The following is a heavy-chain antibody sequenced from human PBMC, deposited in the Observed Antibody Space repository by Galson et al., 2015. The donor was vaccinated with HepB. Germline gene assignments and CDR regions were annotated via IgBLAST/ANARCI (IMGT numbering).Heavy chain of an antibody. Sequence: SVKVSCKASGGTFSSYAISWVRQAPGQGLEWMGGIIPIFGTANYAQKFQGRVTITADESTSTAYMELSSLRSEDTAVYYCARVSLLSRDGYNRPAFDIWGQGTMVTVSS. CDR2: IIPIFGTA. J-gene: IGHJ3*02. D-gene: IGHD5-24*01. CDR3: ARVSLLSRDGYNRPAFDI. CDR1: GGTFSSYA. V-gene: IGHV1-69*13.